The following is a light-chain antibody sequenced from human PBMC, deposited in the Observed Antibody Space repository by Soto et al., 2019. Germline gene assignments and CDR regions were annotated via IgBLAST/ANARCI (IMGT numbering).Light chain of an antibody. J-gene: IGKJ1*01. V-gene: IGKV3-15*01. CDR2: GAS. CDR1: QSVSSN. CDR3: QQYNNWPPWT. Sequence: EIVMTQSPATLSVSPGERATLSCRASQSVSSNLAWYQQKPGQAPRLLIYGASTRATGIPARFSGSGSGTEVTLTVSSRQSEDFAVYYCQQYNNWPPWTFGQGTKVVIK.